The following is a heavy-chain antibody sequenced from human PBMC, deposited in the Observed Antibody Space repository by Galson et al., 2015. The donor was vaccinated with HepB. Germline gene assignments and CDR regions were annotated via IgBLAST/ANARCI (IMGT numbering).Heavy chain of an antibody. V-gene: IGHV1-46*04. CDR2: INPSGGST. J-gene: IGHJ6*02. D-gene: IGHD3-10*01. Sequence: SVKVSCKASGYTFTSYYMHWVRQAPGQGLEWMGIINPSGGSTSYAQKLQGRVTMTRDTSTSTVYMELSSLRSEDTAVYYCARESITIVRGVQYYYGMDVWGQGTTVTVSS. CDR3: ARESITIVRGVQYYYGMDV. CDR1: GYTFTSYY.